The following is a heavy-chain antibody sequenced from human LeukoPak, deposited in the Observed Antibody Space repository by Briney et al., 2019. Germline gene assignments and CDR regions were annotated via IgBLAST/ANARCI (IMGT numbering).Heavy chain of an antibody. CDR3: ARDSEKALYYFDY. CDR1: GYSVSSGYY. Sequence: SETLSLTCAVSGYSVSSGYYWGWIRQPPGKGLEWIGSIYHSGSTYYNPSLKSRVTISVDTSKNQFSLKLSSVTAADTAVYYCARDSEKALYYFDYWGQGTLVTVSS. V-gene: IGHV4-38-2*02. J-gene: IGHJ4*02. CDR2: IYHSGST.